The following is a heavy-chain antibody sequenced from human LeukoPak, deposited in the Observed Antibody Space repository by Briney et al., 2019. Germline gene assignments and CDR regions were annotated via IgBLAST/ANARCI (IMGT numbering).Heavy chain of an antibody. Sequence: GGSLRLSCAASGFTFSSYGMHWVRQAPGKGLEWVAVISYDGSNKYYADSVKGRFIISRDISRNTLYLQMNSLRAEDTAVYYCAKARGIYDNTGPDYWGQGTLVTVSS. V-gene: IGHV3-30*18. D-gene: IGHD3-22*01. CDR2: ISYDGSNK. J-gene: IGHJ4*02. CDR1: GFTFSSYG. CDR3: AKARGIYDNTGPDY.